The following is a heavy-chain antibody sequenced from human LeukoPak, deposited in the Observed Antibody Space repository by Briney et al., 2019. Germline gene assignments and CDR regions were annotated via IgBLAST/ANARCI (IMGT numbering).Heavy chain of an antibody. Sequence: GGSLRLCCAASGGTFSSYWMSWVRQAPGKGLEWVSASRGSGDRTHCADSVKGRFTISRDNSKNTLYLQMNSLRAEDTAVYYCAKDSKIVGATFRSYHYMDVWGKGTAVTVSS. CDR2: SRGSGDRT. CDR3: AKDSKIVGATFRSYHYMDV. V-gene: IGHV3-23*01. D-gene: IGHD1-26*01. CDR1: GGTFSSYW. J-gene: IGHJ6*03.